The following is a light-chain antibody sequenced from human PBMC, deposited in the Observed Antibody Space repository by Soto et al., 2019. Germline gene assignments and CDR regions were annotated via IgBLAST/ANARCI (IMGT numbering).Light chain of an antibody. CDR2: EVS. J-gene: IGKJ5*01. V-gene: IGKV2D-29*02. CDR3: MQSTQLPPT. CDR1: QSPLHITGETF. Sequence: DVVMTQKALSLSGTPGQPASISLKSNQSPLHITGETFLFWYLQKPGQSPQLLIYEVSTRVSGVPDRFSGSGSGTDFTLEISRVETDDVGIYYCMQSTQLPPTFGQGTRLEIK.